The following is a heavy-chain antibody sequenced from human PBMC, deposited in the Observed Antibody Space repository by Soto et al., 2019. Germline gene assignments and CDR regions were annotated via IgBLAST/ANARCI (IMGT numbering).Heavy chain of an antibody. CDR1: GFTVSSNY. D-gene: IGHD3-10*01. Sequence: EVQLVESGGGLVQPGGSLRLSCAASGFTVSSNYMSWVRQAPGKGLEWVSVIYSGGSTYYADSVKGRFTISRHNSKNTLYLQKNSLGAEDTAVYYWARERGERSSGSYSWFDYWGQGTLVTVSS. V-gene: IGHV3-53*04. CDR3: ARERGERSSGSYSWFDY. CDR2: IYSGGST. J-gene: IGHJ4*02.